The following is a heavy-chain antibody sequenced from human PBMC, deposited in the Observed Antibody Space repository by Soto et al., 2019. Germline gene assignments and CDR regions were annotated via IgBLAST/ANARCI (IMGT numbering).Heavy chain of an antibody. D-gene: IGHD5-18*01. V-gene: IGHV3-30-3*01. CDR3: ATDVGRFRLQLFYFDF. J-gene: IGHJ4*02. CDR1: GFSFSISP. Sequence: GGSLRLSCAASGFSFSISPMHWVRQAPGKGPEWVALISYDGTNKFYADSVKGRFTISRDNSKSTLYLQVDSLRPEDAAVYYCATDVGRFRLQLFYFDFWGQGTQVTVSS. CDR2: ISYDGTNK.